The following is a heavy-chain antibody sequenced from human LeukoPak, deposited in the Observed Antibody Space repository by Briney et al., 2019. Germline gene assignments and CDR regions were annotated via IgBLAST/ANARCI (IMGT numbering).Heavy chain of an antibody. CDR3: ARGENANYYDSSGLFDY. CDR2: MNPNSGNT. D-gene: IGHD3-22*01. J-gene: IGHJ4*02. V-gene: IGHV1-8*01. CDR1: GYTFTSYD. Sequence: ASVKVSGEASGYTFTSYDINWVRQATGQGLEWMGWMNPNSGNTGYAQKFQGRVTMTRNTSISTAYMELSSLRSEDTAVYYCARGENANYYDSSGLFDYWGQGTLVTVSS.